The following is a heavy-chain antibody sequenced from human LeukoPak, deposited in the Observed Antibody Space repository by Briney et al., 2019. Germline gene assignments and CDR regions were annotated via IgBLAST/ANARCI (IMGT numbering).Heavy chain of an antibody. CDR2: INTNTGNP. V-gene: IGHV7-4-1*02. D-gene: IGHD3-10*01. CDR1: GYTFTSYD. Sequence: GASVKVSCKASGYTFTSYDINWVRQATGQGLEWMGWINTNTGNPTYAQDFTGRFVFSLDTSVSTAYLQISSLKAGDTAVYYCARVLAMIRGAPFDYWGQGTLVTVSS. J-gene: IGHJ4*02. CDR3: ARVLAMIRGAPFDY.